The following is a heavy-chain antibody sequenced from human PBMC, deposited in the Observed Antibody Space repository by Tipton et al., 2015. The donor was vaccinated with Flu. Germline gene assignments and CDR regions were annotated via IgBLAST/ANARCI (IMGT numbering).Heavy chain of an antibody. V-gene: IGHV4-61*02. J-gene: IGHJ5*02. CDR3: ARAGWDVRGMIWLDP. Sequence: TLSLTCSVSGGSVTSGYYYWSWIRQPAGKGLEWIGRIYTSGSTKYNPSLNGRVTSSLDTSKNHLSLKLTSVTAADTAVYYCARAGWDVRGMIWLDPWGHGTLVTVSS. CDR2: IYTSGST. CDR1: GGSVTSGYYY. D-gene: IGHD3-16*01.